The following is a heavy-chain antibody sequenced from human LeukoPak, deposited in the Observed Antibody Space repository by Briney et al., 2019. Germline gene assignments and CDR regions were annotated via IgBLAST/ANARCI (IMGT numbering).Heavy chain of an antibody. CDR2: ISSSGNTI. Sequence: PGGSLRLSCAASGFTFSNYEMNWVRQAPGKGLEWVSYISSSGNTIHYADSVKGRFTISRDNAKNSLYLQMNSLRAEDTAVYYCATDQIGVFGPHFDNWAKETLVTVSS. CDR1: GFTFSNYE. CDR3: ATDQIGVFGPHFDN. V-gene: IGHV3-48*03. J-gene: IGHJ4*01. D-gene: IGHD3-16*01.